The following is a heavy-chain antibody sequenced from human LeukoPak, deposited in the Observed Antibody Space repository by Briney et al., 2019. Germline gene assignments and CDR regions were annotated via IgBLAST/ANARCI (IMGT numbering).Heavy chain of an antibody. J-gene: IGHJ4*02. V-gene: IGHV4-61*02. CDR2: IYSTGST. CDR1: GGSISSGGHY. Sequence: PSETLSLTCTVSGGSISSGGHYWSWIRQPAGKGLEYLGRIYSTGSTNYNPSLRSRVTISADTSKNHFSLKLSSVTAADTAVYYCARDRTYSGSGIYTYFDYWGQGILVTVSS. D-gene: IGHD3-10*01. CDR3: ARDRTYSGSGIYTYFDY.